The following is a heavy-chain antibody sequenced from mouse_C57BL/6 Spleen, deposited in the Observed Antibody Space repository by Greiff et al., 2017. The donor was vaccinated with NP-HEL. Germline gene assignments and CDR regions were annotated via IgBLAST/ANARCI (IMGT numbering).Heavy chain of an antibody. Sequence: QVQLKQSGAELVRPGTSVKVSCKASGYAFTNYLIEWVKQRPGQGLEWIGVINPGSGGTNYNEKFKGKATLTADKSSSTAYMQLSSLTSEDSAVYFCARASNGDYFDYWGQGTTLTVSS. CDR1: GYAFTNYL. V-gene: IGHV1-54*01. CDR2: INPGSGGT. CDR3: ARASNGDYFDY. J-gene: IGHJ2*01. D-gene: IGHD2-5*01.